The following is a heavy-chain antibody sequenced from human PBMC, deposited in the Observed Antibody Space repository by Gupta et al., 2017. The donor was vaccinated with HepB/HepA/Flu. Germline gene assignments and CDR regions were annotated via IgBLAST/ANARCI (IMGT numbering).Heavy chain of an antibody. CDR3: ARDRWQWLMDY. V-gene: IGHV3-7*01. CDR2: IKEDGSEK. D-gene: IGHD6-19*01. CDR1: GFTFSSYW. Sequence: EVQLVQSGGGLVQPGGSLRLSCAASGFTFSSYWMTWVRQAPGKGLEWLANIKEDGSEKYHVDSLKGRFTISRDNAKNSLYLHMSALRAEDTAVYYCARDRWQWLMDYWGQGTLVTVSS. J-gene: IGHJ4*02.